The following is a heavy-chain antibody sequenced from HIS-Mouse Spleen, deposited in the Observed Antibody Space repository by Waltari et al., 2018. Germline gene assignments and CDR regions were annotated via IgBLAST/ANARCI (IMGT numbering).Heavy chain of an antibody. V-gene: IGHV1-2*02. Sequence: QVQLGQSGAEVTKPGAAVKVSCQSSGYTFTGYHLHWVRQAVGPGLEWMGSSNPNSGGTKYATKFQGRVTMTRDTSISTAYMELSRLRSDDTAVYYCARVGPGTGDHYGWYFDLWGRGTLVTVSS. CDR1: GYTFTGYH. CDR3: ARVGPGTGDHYGWYFDL. CDR2: SNPNSGGT. J-gene: IGHJ2*01. D-gene: IGHD7-27*01.